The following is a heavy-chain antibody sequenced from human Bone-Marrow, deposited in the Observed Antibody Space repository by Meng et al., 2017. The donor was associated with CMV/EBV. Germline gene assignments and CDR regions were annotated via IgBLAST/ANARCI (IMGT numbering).Heavy chain of an antibody. V-gene: IGHV3-23*01. CDR3: AKGKASDQ. CDR1: GFTFSSYA. Sequence: GESLRLSCAASGFTFSSYAMSWVRQAPGKGLEWVSAMSGGVTSTYYADSVKGRFTISRDNSKNTLYLQMNSLRAEDTAIYYCAKGKASDQWGQGTLVTVSS. CDR2: MSGGVTST. J-gene: IGHJ4*02.